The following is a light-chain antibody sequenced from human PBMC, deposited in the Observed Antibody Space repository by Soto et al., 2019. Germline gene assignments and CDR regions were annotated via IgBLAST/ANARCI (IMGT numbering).Light chain of an antibody. CDR1: SRDVGGYNY. CDR2: DVT. V-gene: IGLV2-14*01. Sequence: QAVLTHPASVSGSPGQSITIACTGTSRDVGGYNYVSWYQHYPDKAPKLIIYDVTSRPSGVSDRFSGSKSGNTASLTISGLQPEEEANYYCSSFTLSNYVFGSGTKVTVL. J-gene: IGLJ1*01. CDR3: SSFTLSNYV.